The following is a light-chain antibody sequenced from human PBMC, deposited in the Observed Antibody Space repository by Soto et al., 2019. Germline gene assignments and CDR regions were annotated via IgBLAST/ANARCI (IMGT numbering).Light chain of an antibody. CDR1: QTISSW. CDR3: QHYNCYSEA. CDR2: KAS. J-gene: IGKJ1*01. V-gene: IGKV1-5*03. Sequence: DIQMTQSPSTLSGSVGDRVTITCRASQTISSWLAWYQQKPGKDPNLMIYKASTLKSGVPPRFSGSGSGTEFTLTISSLQPDDFATYYGQHYNCYSEAFGQGTKVEL.